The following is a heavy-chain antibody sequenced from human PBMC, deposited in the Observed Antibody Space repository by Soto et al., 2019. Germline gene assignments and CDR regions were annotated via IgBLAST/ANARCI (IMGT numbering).Heavy chain of an antibody. CDR3: AKDRLILRFLEWPSGMDV. Sequence: QVQLVESGGGVVQPGRSLRLSCAASGFTFSSYGMHWVRQAPGKGLEWVAVISYDGSNKYYADSVKGRFTISRVNSKNTLYLQMNSLRAEDTAVYYCAKDRLILRFLEWPSGMDVWGQGTTVTVSS. CDR2: ISYDGSNK. J-gene: IGHJ6*02. CDR1: GFTFSSYG. V-gene: IGHV3-30*18. D-gene: IGHD3-3*01.